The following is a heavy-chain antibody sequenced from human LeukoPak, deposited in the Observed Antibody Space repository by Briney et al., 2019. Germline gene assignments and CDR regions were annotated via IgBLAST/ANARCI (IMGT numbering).Heavy chain of an antibody. CDR1: GYTFTSYD. J-gene: IGHJ4*02. CDR2: MNPNSGNT. V-gene: IGHV1-8*01. CDR3: ARVPRGDYVDY. D-gene: IGHD3-10*01. Sequence: ASVKVSCKASGYTFTSYDINWVRQATGQGLEWMGWMNPNSGNTGYAQKFQGRVTMTRDTSISTAYMELSRLRSDDTAVYYCARVPRGDYVDYWGQGTLVTVSS.